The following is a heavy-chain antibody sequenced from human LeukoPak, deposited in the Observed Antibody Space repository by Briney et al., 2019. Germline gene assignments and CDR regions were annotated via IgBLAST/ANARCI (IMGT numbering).Heavy chain of an antibody. CDR2: ISSSGTTT. CDR1: GFNLNNFA. J-gene: IGHJ4*02. Sequence: PGGSLRLSCAASGFNLNNFAMSWVRQAPGKRLEWVSTISSSGTTTFYADSVKGRFTISRDSSKNTLYVQMNSLRAEDTAVYYCAKDLPGFFDYWGQGILVTVSS. V-gene: IGHV3-23*01. CDR3: AKDLPGFFDY.